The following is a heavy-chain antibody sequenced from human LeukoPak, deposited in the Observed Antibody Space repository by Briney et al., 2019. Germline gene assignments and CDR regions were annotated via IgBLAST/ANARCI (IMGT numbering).Heavy chain of an antibody. Sequence: PSETLSLSCTVSGGSISDYYWSWIRQPAGKGLEWIGRIYSDGSTNYNPSFSSRVTMSVDTSKNRFSLNLDSVTAADTAVYYCARDRHGNRVSDYFDFWGQGALVTVSS. CDR2: IYSDGST. CDR1: GGSISDYY. V-gene: IGHV4-4*07. D-gene: IGHD1-14*01. J-gene: IGHJ4*02. CDR3: ARDRHGNRVSDYFDF.